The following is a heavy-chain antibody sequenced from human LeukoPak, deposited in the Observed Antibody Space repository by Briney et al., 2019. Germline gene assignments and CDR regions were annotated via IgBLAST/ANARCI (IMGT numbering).Heavy chain of an antibody. CDR2: ISDSGDYT. V-gene: IGHV3-23*01. CDR3: ARGYCTGNSCYQYNWFDP. CDR1: GFTFSTYA. Sequence: GGSLRLSCAASGFTFSTYAMSWARQAPGKGLKWISAISDSGDYTYYADSVKGRFTISRDNSKNTLYLQMNSLRAEDTAVYYCARGYCTGNSCYQYNWFDPWGQGTLVTVSS. D-gene: IGHD2-2*01. J-gene: IGHJ5*02.